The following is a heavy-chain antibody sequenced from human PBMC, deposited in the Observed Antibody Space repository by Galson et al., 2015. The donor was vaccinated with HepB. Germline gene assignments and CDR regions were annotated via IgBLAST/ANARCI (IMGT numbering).Heavy chain of an antibody. CDR3: AKDLRTLGENAFDI. CDR2: ISGSGVST. CDR1: EFTFSGYA. V-gene: IGHV3-23*01. D-gene: IGHD5-24*01. J-gene: IGHJ3*02. Sequence: SLRLSCAASEFTFSGYAMSWVRQAPGKGLEWVSGISGSGVSTYYADSVKGRFTISRDNSKNTLYLQMNSLRAEDTAVYYCAKDLRTLGENAFDIWGQGTMVTVSS.